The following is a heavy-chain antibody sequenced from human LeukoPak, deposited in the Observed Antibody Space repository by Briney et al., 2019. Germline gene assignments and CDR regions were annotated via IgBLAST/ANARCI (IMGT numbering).Heavy chain of an antibody. CDR1: GITFSSFG. CDR3: AKDSSGVRGVTAFDC. D-gene: IGHD3-10*01. J-gene: IGHJ4*02. CDR2: IWYDGSNK. V-gene: IGHV3-33*06. Sequence: SGTSLRLSCAASGITFSSFGMHWVRQAPGKGLEWVAFIWYDGSNKYYADSVKGRFTISRDNSKNTLYLQMSSLRVEDTAVYYCAKDSSGVRGVTAFDCWGQGTLVTVSS.